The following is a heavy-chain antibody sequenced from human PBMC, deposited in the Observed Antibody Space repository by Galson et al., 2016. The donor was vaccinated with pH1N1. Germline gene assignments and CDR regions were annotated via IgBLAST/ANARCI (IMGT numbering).Heavy chain of an antibody. D-gene: IGHD1-1*01. J-gene: IGHJ4*02. V-gene: IGHV4-38-2*01. CDR2: IHHSGTT. CDR3: ARHDVEYFDS. Sequence: SETLSLTCGVSGFSISSGYYWGWIRQPPGKGLEWMGSIHHSGTTYYNAALKSRVTISGDTSKTQFSLNLRSMTAADTAVYYCARHDVEYFDSWGQGILVTVSS. CDR1: GFSISSGYY.